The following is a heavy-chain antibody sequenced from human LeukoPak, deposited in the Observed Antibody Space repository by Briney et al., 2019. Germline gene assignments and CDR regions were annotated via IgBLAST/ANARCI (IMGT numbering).Heavy chain of an antibody. CDR2: ISGNGGDT. Sequence: TGGSLRLSCAASGFTFNDYALSWVRQAPGKGLEWVSAISGNGGDTYYADSVKGRFTVSRDISKSTLYLQMNSLRVEATAVYYCAKGPKLGDGFHCASWGQGTLVTVSS. CDR1: GFTFNDYA. V-gene: IGHV3-23*01. J-gene: IGHJ4*02. D-gene: IGHD5-24*01. CDR3: AKGPKLGDGFHCAS.